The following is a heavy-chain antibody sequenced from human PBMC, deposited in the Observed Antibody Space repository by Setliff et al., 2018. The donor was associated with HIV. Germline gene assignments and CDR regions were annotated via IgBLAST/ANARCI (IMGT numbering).Heavy chain of an antibody. J-gene: IGHJ5*01. CDR3: ARLRGGYGSGTFWFDS. CDR1: GGSISSTTYY. V-gene: IGHV4-39*01. CDR2: IRYSESP. Sequence: PSETLSLTCTVSGGSISSTTYYWGWIRQPPGKGLEWIGYIRYSESPYYSASPSYNPSLKSRVTIRVDTSRSQFSMKLDSVTAADTAVYYWARLRGGYGSGTFWFDSWGQGSLVTVSS. D-gene: IGHD3-10*01.